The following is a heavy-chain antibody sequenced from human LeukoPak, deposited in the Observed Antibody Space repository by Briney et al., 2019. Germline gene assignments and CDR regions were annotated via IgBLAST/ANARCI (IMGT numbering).Heavy chain of an antibody. D-gene: IGHD2-21*01. J-gene: IGHJ4*02. CDR1: GFTFSSYA. CDR3: AGGDRGSFDY. Sequence: PPGGSLRLSCAASGFTFSSYAMSSVRQAPGKGLEWVSAISGSGGSTYYADSVKGRVTISRDNSKNTLYLQMNSLRAEDTAVYYCAGGDRGSFDYWGQGTLVTVSS. V-gene: IGHV3-23*01. CDR2: ISGSGGST.